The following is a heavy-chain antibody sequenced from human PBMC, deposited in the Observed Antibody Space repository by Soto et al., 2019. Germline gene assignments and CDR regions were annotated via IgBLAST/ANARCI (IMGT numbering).Heavy chain of an antibody. V-gene: IGHV4-4*07. CDR2: IYTSGRT. J-gene: IGHJ5*02. CDR3: ASRYCDNVSCFDNWFDP. CDR1: GDSIRSYY. D-gene: IGHD2-2*01. Sequence: SETLSLTCPVSGDSIRSYYFTWIRQPAGKGLEWIGRIYTSGRTNYNPSLKNRVTMSVDTSKNQISLRLSSVTAADTAVYYCASRYCDNVSCFDNWFDPWGLGTLVTVS.